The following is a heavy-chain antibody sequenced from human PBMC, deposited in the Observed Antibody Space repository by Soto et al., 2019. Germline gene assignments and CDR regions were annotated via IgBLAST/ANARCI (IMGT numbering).Heavy chain of an antibody. CDR3: AKDHYDSSGYYLETNDAFDI. V-gene: IGHV3-23*01. J-gene: IGHJ3*02. D-gene: IGHD3-22*01. Sequence: EVQLLESGGGLVQPGGSLRLSCAASGFTFSSYAMSWVRQAPGKGLEWVSAISGSGGSTYYADSVKGRFTISRDNSKNTLYLQMNSLRAEDTAVYYCAKDHYDSSGYYLETNDAFDIWGQGTMVTVSS. CDR1: GFTFSSYA. CDR2: ISGSGGST.